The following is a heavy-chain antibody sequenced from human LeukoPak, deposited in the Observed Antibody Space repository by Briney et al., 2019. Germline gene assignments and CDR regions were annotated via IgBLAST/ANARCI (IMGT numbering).Heavy chain of an antibody. CDR2: ISWDGGST. V-gene: IGHV3-43D*03. D-gene: IGHD6-13*01. CDR1: GFTFSSYW. Sequence: GGSLRLSCVASGFTFSSYWMYWVRQAPGKGLEWVSLISWDGGSTYYADSVKGRFTISRDNSKNSLYLQMNSLRAEDTALYYCAKGYQQLVRWGGYYYYYGMDVWGQGTTVTVSS. CDR3: AKGYQQLVRWGGYYYYYGMDV. J-gene: IGHJ6*02.